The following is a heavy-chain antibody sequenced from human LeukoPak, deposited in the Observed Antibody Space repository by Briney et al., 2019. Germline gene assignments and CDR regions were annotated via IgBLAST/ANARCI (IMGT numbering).Heavy chain of an antibody. CDR3: AKEAARNYYDSSGYYTN. CDR2: ISYDGSNK. V-gene: IGHV3-30*18. CDR1: GLSISRYC. Sequence: GGSVRLSWPAAGLSISRYCRGWVSQAPGKGLEWVAVISYDGSNKYYADSVKGRFTISRDNSKNTLYLQMNSLRAEDTAVYYCAKEAARNYYDSSGYYTNWGQGTLVTVSS. D-gene: IGHD3-22*01. J-gene: IGHJ4*02.